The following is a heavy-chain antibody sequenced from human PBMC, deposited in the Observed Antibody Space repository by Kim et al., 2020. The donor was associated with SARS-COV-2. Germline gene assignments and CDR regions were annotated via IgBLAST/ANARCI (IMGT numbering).Heavy chain of an antibody. D-gene: IGHD5-18*01. Sequence: SLKSRVTISVDTSKNQFSLKLSSVTAADTAVYYCARHPDYSYGPHYFDYWGQGTLVTVSS. J-gene: IGHJ4*02. V-gene: IGHV4-39*01. CDR3: ARHPDYSYGPHYFDY.